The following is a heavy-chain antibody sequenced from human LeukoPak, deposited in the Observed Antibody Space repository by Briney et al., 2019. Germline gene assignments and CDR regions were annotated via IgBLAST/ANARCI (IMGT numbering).Heavy chain of an antibody. CDR3: ARDPAYYYDGNDAFDI. J-gene: IGHJ3*02. CDR1: GVSISSDSYY. Sequence: SETLSLTCTVSGVSISSDSYYWSWIRQPAGKGLEWIGRFYTSGTTNYNPSLKSRVTISVDTSKNQFSLKLSSVTAADTAVYYCARDPAYYYDGNDAFDIWGQGTVVTVSS. CDR2: FYTSGTT. D-gene: IGHD3-22*01. V-gene: IGHV4-61*02.